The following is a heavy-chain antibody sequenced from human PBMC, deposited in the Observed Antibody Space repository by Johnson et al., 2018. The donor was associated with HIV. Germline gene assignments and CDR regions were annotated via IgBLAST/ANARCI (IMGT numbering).Heavy chain of an antibody. Sequence: VQLVESGGGLVQPGGSLRLSCAASGFTFSNYWMSWVRQAPGKGLEWVANIKQDESEKYYVDSVKGRFTISRDNSKNTLYLQMNSLRAEDTAVYYCAKGGFCSGGSCDFVGRELDAFDIWGQGTMVTVSS. CDR3: AKGGFCSGGSCDFVGRELDAFDI. D-gene: IGHD2-15*01. CDR2: IKQDESEK. J-gene: IGHJ3*02. CDR1: GFTFSNYW. V-gene: IGHV3-7*03.